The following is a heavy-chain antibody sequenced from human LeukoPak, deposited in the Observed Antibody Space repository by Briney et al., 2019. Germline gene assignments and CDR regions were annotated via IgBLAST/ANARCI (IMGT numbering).Heavy chain of an antibody. V-gene: IGHV5-51*01. D-gene: IGHD3-22*01. Sequence: GESLKISCKGSGYSFTSYWIGWVRQMPGKGLEWMGIIYPGDSDTGYSPSFQGQVTISADKSISTAYLQWSSLKASDTAMYYCARHQDSSGYYPYYFDYWGQGTLVTVSS. CDR1: GYSFTSYW. CDR2: IYPGDSDT. J-gene: IGHJ4*02. CDR3: ARHQDSSGYYPYYFDY.